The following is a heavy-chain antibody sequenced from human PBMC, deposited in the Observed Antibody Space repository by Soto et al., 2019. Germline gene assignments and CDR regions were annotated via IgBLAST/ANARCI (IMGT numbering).Heavy chain of an antibody. J-gene: IGHJ4*02. CDR1: GGSISSSSYY. D-gene: IGHD3-9*01. Sequence: SETLSLTCTVSGGSISSSSYYWGWIRQPPGKGLEWIGSIYYSGSTYYNPSLKSRVTISVDTSKNQFSLKLSSVTAADTAVYYCARHRGVYYDILTGYYGHFAYWGQGTLVTVSS. V-gene: IGHV4-39*01. CDR2: IYYSGST. CDR3: ARHRGVYYDILTGYYGHFAY.